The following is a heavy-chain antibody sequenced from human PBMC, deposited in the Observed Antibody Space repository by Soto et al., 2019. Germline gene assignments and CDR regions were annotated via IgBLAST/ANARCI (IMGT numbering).Heavy chain of an antibody. D-gene: IGHD5-18*01. CDR1: GFTFSSYA. V-gene: IGHV3-30-3*01. CDR3: ARNTAMAPGCMDV. CDR2: ISYDGSNK. Sequence: GGSLRLSCAASGFTFSSYAMHWVRQAPGKGLEWVAVISYDGSNKYYADSVKGRFTISRDNSKNTLYLQMNSLRAEDTAVYYCARNTAMAPGCMDVWGQGTTVTVSS. J-gene: IGHJ6*02.